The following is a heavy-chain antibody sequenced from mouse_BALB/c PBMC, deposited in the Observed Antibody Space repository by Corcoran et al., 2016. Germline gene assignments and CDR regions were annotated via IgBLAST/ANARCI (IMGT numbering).Heavy chain of an antibody. CDR3: ARERNGTATYYAMDY. V-gene: IGHV1-18*01. D-gene: IGHD1-1*01. Sequence: EVPLQQSGPELVKPGASMKISCKASGYSFTGYTMNWVKQSHGKNLEWIGLITPYNGGTSYNQKFKGKATLTVDKSSSTAYMELLSLTSEDSAVYYCARERNGTATYYAMDYWGQGTSVTVSS. CDR2: ITPYNGGT. J-gene: IGHJ4*01. CDR1: GYSFTGYT.